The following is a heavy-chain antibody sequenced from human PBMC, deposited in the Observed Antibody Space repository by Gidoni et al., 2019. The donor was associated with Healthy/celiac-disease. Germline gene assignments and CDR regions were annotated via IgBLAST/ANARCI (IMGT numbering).Heavy chain of an antibody. CDR3: ARDSAFGDCSGGSCYFSWFDP. V-gene: IGHV1-8*01. Sequence: QVQLVQSGAEVKKPGASVKVSCKASGYTFTSYDFNWMRQATGQGLEWMGRMNPNSGSTGYAQKFQGRVTMSRNTSISTAYMELSRLKSADTAVYYCARDSAFGDCSGGSCYFSWFDPWGQGTLVTVSS. CDR1: GYTFTSYD. J-gene: IGHJ5*02. CDR2: MNPNSGST. D-gene: IGHD2-15*01.